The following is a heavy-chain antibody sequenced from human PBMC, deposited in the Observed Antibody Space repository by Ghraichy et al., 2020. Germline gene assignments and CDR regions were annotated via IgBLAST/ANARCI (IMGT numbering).Heavy chain of an antibody. CDR2: ISSSSSTI. CDR3: ARGGIYDFWSGRTADNWFDP. Sequence: GGSLRLSCAASGFTFSSYSMNWVRQAPGKGLEWVSYISSSSSTIYYADSVKGRFTISRDNAKNSLYLQMNSLRAEDTAVYYCARGGIYDFWSGRTADNWFDPWGQGTLVTVSS. J-gene: IGHJ5*02. D-gene: IGHD3-3*01. CDR1: GFTFSSYS. V-gene: IGHV3-48*01.